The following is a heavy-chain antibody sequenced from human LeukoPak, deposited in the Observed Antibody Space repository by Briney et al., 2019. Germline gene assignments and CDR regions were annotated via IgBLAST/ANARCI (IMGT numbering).Heavy chain of an antibody. CDR1: GGTFSSYA. D-gene: IGHD5-18*01. CDR2: INPNSGGT. V-gene: IGHV1-2*02. CDR3: ASLGGDTAFDY. Sequence: ASVKVSCKASGGTFSSYAISWVRQAPGQGLEWMGWINPNSGGTNYAQKFQGRVTMTRDTSISTAYMELSRLRSDDTAVYYCASLGGDTAFDYWGQEALVTVSS. J-gene: IGHJ4*02.